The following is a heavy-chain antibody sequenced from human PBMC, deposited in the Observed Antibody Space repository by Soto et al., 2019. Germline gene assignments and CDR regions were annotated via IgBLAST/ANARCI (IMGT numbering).Heavy chain of an antibody. CDR2: INPNSGGT. V-gene: IGHV1-2*02. Sequence: QVQLVQSWAEVRKPGASVKVSCKASGYTFTGYYMHWVRQAPGQGLEWMGWINPNSGGTNYAQKFQGRVTMTRDTSISTAYMQLSRLRSDDTAVYYCARRSGHDYSNLDYWGQGTLVTVSS. J-gene: IGHJ4*02. D-gene: IGHD4-4*01. CDR3: ARRSGHDYSNLDY. CDR1: GYTFTGYY.